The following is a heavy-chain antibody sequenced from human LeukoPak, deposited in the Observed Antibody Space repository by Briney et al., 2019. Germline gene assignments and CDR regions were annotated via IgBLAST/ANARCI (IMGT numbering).Heavy chain of an antibody. CDR2: IYTSGST. CDR1: GGSIRSGSYY. J-gene: IGHJ5*02. Sequence: NPSETLSLTCTVSGGSIRSGSYYWNWIRQPAGKGLEWIGRIYTSGSTNYNPSLKSRVTISVDTSKNQFSLKLSSVTAADTAVYYCARGRISTGSRGQRRRFDPWGQGTLVTVSS. CDR3: ARGRISTGSRGQRRRFDP. V-gene: IGHV4-61*02. D-gene: IGHD3-9*01.